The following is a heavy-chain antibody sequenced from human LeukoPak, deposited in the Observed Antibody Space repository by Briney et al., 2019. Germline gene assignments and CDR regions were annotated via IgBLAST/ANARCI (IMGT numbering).Heavy chain of an antibody. V-gene: IGHV3-23*01. CDR3: ASLLWRGYTPFDY. J-gene: IGHJ4*02. CDR1: GFTFSNYA. Sequence: GGSLRLSCAASGFTFSNYAMSWVRQAPGKGLEWVSAISGSGGTTYYADSVKGRFTISRDNTKNTLYLQMHSLRAEDTAIYYCASLLWRGYTPFDYWGQGTLVTVSS. CDR2: ISGSGGTT. D-gene: IGHD5-12*01.